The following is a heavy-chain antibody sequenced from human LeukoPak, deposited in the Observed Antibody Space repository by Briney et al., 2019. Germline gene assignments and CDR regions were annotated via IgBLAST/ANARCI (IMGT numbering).Heavy chain of an antibody. CDR3: ARRYGGNRPFDY. CDR2: IYYSGST. D-gene: IGHD4-23*01. Sequence: PSETLSLTCTVSGGSISSYYWSWIRQPPGKGLEWIGYIYYSGSTNYNPSLKSRVTISADTSKNQFSLKLSSVTAADTAVYYCARRYGGNRPFDYWGQGTLVTVSS. J-gene: IGHJ4*02. V-gene: IGHV4-59*08. CDR1: GGSISSYY.